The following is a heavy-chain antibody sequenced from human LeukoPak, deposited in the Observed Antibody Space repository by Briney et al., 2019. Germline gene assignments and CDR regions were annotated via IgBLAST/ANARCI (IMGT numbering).Heavy chain of an antibody. Sequence: SETLSLTCTVSGGSISSSSYYWGWIRQPPGKGLEWIGSIYYSGSTYYNPSLKSRVTISVDTSKNHFSLKLSSVTAADTAVYYCARHFQYSHYYYMDVWGKGTTVTVSS. CDR1: GGSISSSSYY. V-gene: IGHV4-39*01. CDR2: IYYSGST. CDR3: ARHFQYSHYYYMDV. J-gene: IGHJ6*03.